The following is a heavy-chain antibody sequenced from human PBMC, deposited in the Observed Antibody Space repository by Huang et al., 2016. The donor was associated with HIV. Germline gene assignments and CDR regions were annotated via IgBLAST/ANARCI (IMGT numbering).Heavy chain of an antibody. D-gene: IGHD6-19*01. CDR3: ARVGGVAAGTFGTFDI. CDR2: ISSSSSNI. V-gene: IGHV3-21*01. CDR1: GFTFSSYS. Sequence: EVQLVESGGGLVKPGGSLRLSCAASGFTFSSYSMNWVRQDPGKGLEWVSSISSSSSNIYYADSVKGRFTISRDNAKNSLYLQMNSLRAEDTAVYYCARVGGVAAGTFGTFDIWGQGTMVTVSS. J-gene: IGHJ3*02.